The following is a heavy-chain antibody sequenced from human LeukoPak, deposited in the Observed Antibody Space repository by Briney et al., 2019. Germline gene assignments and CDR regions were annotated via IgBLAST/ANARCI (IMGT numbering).Heavy chain of an antibody. V-gene: IGHV1-2*02. D-gene: IGHD2-8*01. CDR1: GYTFTGYY. J-gene: IGHJ6*02. CDR3: ARGMLAPYSYHGMDV. Sequence: ASVKVSCKASGYTFTGYYVHWVRQAPGQGLEWMAWINPNNGATNYEQKFQGRVTLTRDTPITTAYMELSSLRSDDTAVYYCARGMLAPYSYHGMDVWGQGTTVTVSS. CDR2: INPNNGAT.